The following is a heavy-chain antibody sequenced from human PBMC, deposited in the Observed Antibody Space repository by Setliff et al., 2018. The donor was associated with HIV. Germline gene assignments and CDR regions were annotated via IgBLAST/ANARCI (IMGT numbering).Heavy chain of an antibody. CDR3: ARSPYGSGWGPSSVAYMDV. CDR2: ITNNNGGT. D-gene: IGHD3-22*01. Sequence: VASVKVSCKASGHTFTDYYLHWVRQAPGEGLEWMGWITNNNGGTNYAQKFQGRVTMTRDTSISTDYMELSGLKSDDSAVYYCARSPYGSGWGPSSVAYMDVWGKGTAVTVSS. J-gene: IGHJ6*03. V-gene: IGHV1-2*02. CDR1: GHTFTDYY.